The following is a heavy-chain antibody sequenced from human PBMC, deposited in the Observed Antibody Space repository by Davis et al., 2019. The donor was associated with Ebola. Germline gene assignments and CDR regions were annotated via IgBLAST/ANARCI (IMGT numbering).Heavy chain of an antibody. D-gene: IGHD3-10*01. J-gene: IGHJ4*02. CDR3: ARLYYGFDY. CDR1: GGSFSGYY. CDR2: INHSGST. Sequence: SETLSLTCAVYGGSFSGYYWSWIRQPPGKGLEWIGEINHSGSTNYNPSLKSRVTISVDTSKNQFSLKLSSVTAADTAVYYCARLYYGFDYWGQGTLVTVSS. V-gene: IGHV4-34*01.